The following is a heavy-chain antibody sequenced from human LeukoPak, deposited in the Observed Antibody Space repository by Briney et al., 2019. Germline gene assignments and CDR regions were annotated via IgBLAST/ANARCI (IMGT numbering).Heavy chain of an antibody. D-gene: IGHD6-6*01. CDR2: LFSGGNT. CDR3: ARAQGVIAARPLGGY. CDR1: GFSVSNNY. J-gene: IGHJ4*02. V-gene: IGHV3-53*05. Sequence: GGSLRLSCAASGFSVSNNYMSWVRQAPGKGLEWVSVLFSGGNTYYADSVKGRFTISRDNSRNTLYLQMNSLRAEDTAVYYCARAQGVIAARPLGGYWGQGTLVTVSS.